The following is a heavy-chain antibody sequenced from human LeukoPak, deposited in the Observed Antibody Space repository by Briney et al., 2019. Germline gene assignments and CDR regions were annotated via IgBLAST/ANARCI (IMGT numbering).Heavy chain of an antibody. D-gene: IGHD4/OR15-4a*01. Sequence: GESLRLSCTVSGFTISSNSMSWVRQAPGKGLEWVSFIYSSVTHYSDSVKGRFTISRDNSKNTLFLQMNSLRAEDTAVYYCARRAGAYSHPYDYWGQGTLVTVSS. CDR2: IYSSVT. V-gene: IGHV3-53*01. CDR3: ARRAGAYSHPYDY. J-gene: IGHJ4*02. CDR1: GFTISSNS.